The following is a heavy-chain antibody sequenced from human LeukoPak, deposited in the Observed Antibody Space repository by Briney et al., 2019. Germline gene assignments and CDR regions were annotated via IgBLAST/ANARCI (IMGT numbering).Heavy chain of an antibody. Sequence: GGSLRLSCAASGFPFDDYAMHWVRQAPGKGLEWVSGISWNGGSIGYADSVKGRFTISRDNAKNSLYLQMNSLRAEDTALYYCAKDISSLGELSEGFDYWGQGTLVTVSS. CDR3: AKDISSLGELSEGFDY. J-gene: IGHJ4*02. CDR2: ISWNGGSI. V-gene: IGHV3-9*01. CDR1: GFPFDDYA. D-gene: IGHD3-16*02.